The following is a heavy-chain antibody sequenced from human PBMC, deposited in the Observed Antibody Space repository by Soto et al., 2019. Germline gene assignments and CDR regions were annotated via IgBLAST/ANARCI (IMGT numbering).Heavy chain of an antibody. CDR2: ISSSSSYI. J-gene: IGHJ3*02. Sequence: EVQLVESGGGLVKPGGSLRLSCAASGFTFSSYSMNWVRQAPGKGLEWVSSISSSSSYIYYADSVKGRFTISRDNAKNSLYLQMNSLRAEDTAVYYCASTTYYYDSSGLADAFDIWGQGTMVTVSS. CDR1: GFTFSSYS. D-gene: IGHD3-22*01. V-gene: IGHV3-21*01. CDR3: ASTTYYYDSSGLADAFDI.